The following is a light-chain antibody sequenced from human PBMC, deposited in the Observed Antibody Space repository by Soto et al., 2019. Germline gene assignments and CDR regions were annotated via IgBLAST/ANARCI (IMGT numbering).Light chain of an antibody. CDR3: PSYTSFTTHV. V-gene: IGLV2-14*03. CDR2: DVS. Sequence: QSALTQPASVSGSPGQSITISCTGTSSDVGGYNYVSWYQQHPGKAPKLIISDVSNRPSGVSNRFSGSKSGNTASLTISGLQAEDEADYYCPSYTSFTTHVFVTGTKVTV. CDR1: SSDVGGYNY. J-gene: IGLJ1*01.